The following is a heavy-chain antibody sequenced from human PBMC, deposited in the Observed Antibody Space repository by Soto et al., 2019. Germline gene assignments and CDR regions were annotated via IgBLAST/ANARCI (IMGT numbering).Heavy chain of an antibody. D-gene: IGHD2-2*01. CDR1: GGSISSGGYY. CDR2: IYYSGTS. J-gene: IGHJ5*02. V-gene: IGHV4-39*01. CDR3: AGLRCTSPGCVPLDP. Sequence: PSETLSLTCTVSGGSISSGGYYWGWIRQPPGKGLEWIGSIYYSGTSSYNPSLESRVTMSVDTSKKQLSLRLRSVTATDTAVYYCAGLRCTSPGCVPLDPWGHGNLVTVSS.